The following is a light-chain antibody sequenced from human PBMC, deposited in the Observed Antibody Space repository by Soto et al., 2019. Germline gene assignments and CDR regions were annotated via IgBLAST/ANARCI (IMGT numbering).Light chain of an antibody. CDR1: SSDVGDFDC. J-gene: IGLJ6*01. CDR2: EVS. V-gene: IGLV2-14*01. Sequence: QSALTQPASVSGSPGQSITISCTGTSSDVGDFDCVSWYQQHPGKAPKLMIYEVSDRPSGVSNRFSGSKSGNTASLTISGLLAEDEADYFCTSSTTDSLYVFGSGTKLTVL. CDR3: TSSTTDSLYV.